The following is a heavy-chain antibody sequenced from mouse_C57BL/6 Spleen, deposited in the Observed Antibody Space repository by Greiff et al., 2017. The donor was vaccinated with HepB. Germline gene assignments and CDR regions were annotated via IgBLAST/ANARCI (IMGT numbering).Heavy chain of an antibody. CDR1: GYAFTNYL. CDR3: ARDDYDFYYYAMDY. J-gene: IGHJ4*01. D-gene: IGHD2-4*01. Sequence: QVQLQQSGAELVRPGTSVKVSCKASGYAFTNYLIEWVKQRPGQGLEWIGVINPGSGGTNYNEKFKGKATLTADKSSSTAYMQLSSLTSEDSAVYFCARDDYDFYYYAMDYWGQGTSVTVSS. V-gene: IGHV1-54*01. CDR2: INPGSGGT.